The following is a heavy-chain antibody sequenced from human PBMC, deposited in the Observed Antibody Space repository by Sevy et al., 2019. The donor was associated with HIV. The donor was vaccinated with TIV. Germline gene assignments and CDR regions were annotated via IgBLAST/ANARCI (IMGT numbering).Heavy chain of an antibody. J-gene: IGHJ6*02. V-gene: IGHV3-30*18. Sequence: GGSLRLSCAASGFTFSSYGMHWVRQAPGKGLEWVAVISYDGSNKYYADSVKGRFTISRDNSKNTLYLQMNSLRAEDTAVYYCAKDAGIVVVPAARAGLSYGMDVWGQGTTVTVSS. CDR3: AKDAGIVVVPAARAGLSYGMDV. CDR2: ISYDGSNK. CDR1: GFTFSSYG. D-gene: IGHD2-2*01.